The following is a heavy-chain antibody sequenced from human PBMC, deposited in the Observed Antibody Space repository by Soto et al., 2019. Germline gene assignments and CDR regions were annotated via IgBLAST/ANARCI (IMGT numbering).Heavy chain of an antibody. V-gene: IGHV4-59*01. D-gene: IGHD3-22*01. J-gene: IGHJ4*02. CDR3: ALRSMAVVPEY. CDR1: GDSISSYY. Sequence: QVQLQESGPGLVKPSETLSLTCAVSGDSISSYYCMWIRQPPGKGLESIGYLYYGRIANYNPSLKXRXTXSXNTSTNQCSLTLSSMTAADTAVYYCALRSMAVVPEYWGQGTLVTVSS. CDR2: LYYGRIA.